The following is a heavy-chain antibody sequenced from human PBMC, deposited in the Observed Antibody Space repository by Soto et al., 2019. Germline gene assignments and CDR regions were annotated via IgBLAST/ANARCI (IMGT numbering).Heavy chain of an antibody. Sequence: ASVKVSCKASGYSFTSYAIHWVRQAPGQRLEWMGWINAGNGNTNYAQKFQGRVTITADKSTSTAYMELSSLRSEDTAVYYCARHQNPIAAAGTEPSDYWGQGTLVTVSS. CDR2: INAGNGNT. J-gene: IGHJ4*02. CDR1: GYSFTSYA. D-gene: IGHD6-13*01. V-gene: IGHV1-3*01. CDR3: ARHQNPIAAAGTEPSDY.